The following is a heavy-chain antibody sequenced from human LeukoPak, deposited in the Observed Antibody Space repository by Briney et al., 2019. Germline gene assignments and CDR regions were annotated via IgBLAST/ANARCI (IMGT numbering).Heavy chain of an antibody. J-gene: IGHJ4*02. CDR1: GFXFSNYG. CDR3: EALWGSGSNYYDY. V-gene: IGHV3-30*03. CDR2: ISYDGSNK. Sequence: GRSLRLSCAASGFXFSNYGMHWVRQAPGKGLEWVAFISYDGSNKYYADSVKGRFTISRDNSKNTLYLQMNSLRAADTAVYYCEALWGSGSNYYDYWGQGTLVTVSS. D-gene: IGHD3-10*01.